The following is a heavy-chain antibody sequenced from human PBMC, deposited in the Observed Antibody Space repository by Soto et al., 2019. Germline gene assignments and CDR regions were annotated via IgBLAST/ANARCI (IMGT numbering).Heavy chain of an antibody. CDR2: IGGRSSPI. V-gene: IGHV3-48*02. CDR1: GFTFSIYA. D-gene: IGHD3-22*01. J-gene: IGHJ6*02. CDR3: ARGNRVVITAVDYYYGMDV. Sequence: EVQVVESGGGLAQPGGSLRLSCAASGFTFSIYAMNWVRLAPGKGLEWFSYIGGRSSPIYYADSVKGRFTISRDNAQNSVFLLMNSLRDEDTAVYFCARGNRVVITAVDYYYGMDVWGQGTTVTVSS.